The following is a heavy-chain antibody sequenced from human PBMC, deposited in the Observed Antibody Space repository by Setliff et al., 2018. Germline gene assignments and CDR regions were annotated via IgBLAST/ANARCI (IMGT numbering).Heavy chain of an antibody. V-gene: IGHV4-39*01. CDR1: GGYIGGTSYY. J-gene: IGHJ4*02. CDR3: ARVGVTSGWAY. CDR2: IHFRGTT. D-gene: IGHD6-19*01. Sequence: PSETLSLTCIVSGGYIGGTSYYWGWIRQPPGKGLEWIGSIHFRGTTYYNPSLNSQVTISVGTSKNQFSLNLNSVTAADTAVYYCARVGVTSGWAYWGLGTLVTVSS.